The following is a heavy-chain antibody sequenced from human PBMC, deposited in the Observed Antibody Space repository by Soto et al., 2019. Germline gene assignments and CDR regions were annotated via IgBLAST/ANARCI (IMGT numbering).Heavy chain of an antibody. Sequence: QVQLVQSGAEVTKPGSSVKVSCKASGGTFSSYAISWVRQAPGQGLEWMGGVIPIFGTANYAQKFQGRVTITADESTSTAHMELSSLGSEDTAVYYCARLGTPYYSSSWGNWFDPWGQGTLVTVSS. CDR1: GGTFSSYA. J-gene: IGHJ5*02. V-gene: IGHV1-69*01. CDR3: ARLGTPYYSSSWGNWFDP. D-gene: IGHD6-13*01. CDR2: VIPIFGTA.